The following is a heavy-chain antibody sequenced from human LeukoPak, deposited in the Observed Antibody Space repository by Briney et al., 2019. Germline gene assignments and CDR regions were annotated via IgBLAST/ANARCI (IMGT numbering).Heavy chain of an antibody. Sequence: PGGSLRPSCAASGFTFSNSAMSWVRQAPGKGLEWVSVISGSGSGGRTYYADSVKGQFTISRDNSKKTLYLQMNRLRVEDTAVYYCAKEVGPYGDDPLDYWGQGTLVTVSS. V-gene: IGHV3-23*01. CDR1: GFTFSNSA. D-gene: IGHD4/OR15-4a*01. J-gene: IGHJ4*02. CDR3: AKEVGPYGDDPLDY. CDR2: ISGSGSGGRT.